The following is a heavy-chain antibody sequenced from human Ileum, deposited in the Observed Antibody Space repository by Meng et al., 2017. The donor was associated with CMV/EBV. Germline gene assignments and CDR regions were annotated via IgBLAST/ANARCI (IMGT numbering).Heavy chain of an antibody. Sequence: FNTYGLHSVRQAPGQRLEWMGYINAGNGNTKYSEIFQGRVTITRDTSTTTAYMELSSLRSEDTAVYYCASWGGNCISTSCYAVFDYWGQGTLVTVSS. J-gene: IGHJ4*02. CDR1: FNTYG. D-gene: IGHD2-2*01. CDR2: INAGNGNT. CDR3: ASWGGNCISTSCYAVFDY. V-gene: IGHV1-3*01.